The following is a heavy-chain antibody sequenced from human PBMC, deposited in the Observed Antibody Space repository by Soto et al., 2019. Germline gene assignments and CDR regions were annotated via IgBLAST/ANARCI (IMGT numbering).Heavy chain of an antibody. V-gene: IGHV3-9*01. CDR1: GFTFDDYA. CDR3: AKGSLMVRGVIILDYFDY. Sequence: GGSVRLSCAASGFTFDDYAMHWVRQAPGKALEWVSGISWNSGSIGYADSVKGRFTISRDNAKNSLYLQMNSLRAEDTALYYCAKGSLMVRGVIILDYFDYWGQGTLVTVSS. CDR2: ISWNSGSI. D-gene: IGHD3-10*01. J-gene: IGHJ4*02.